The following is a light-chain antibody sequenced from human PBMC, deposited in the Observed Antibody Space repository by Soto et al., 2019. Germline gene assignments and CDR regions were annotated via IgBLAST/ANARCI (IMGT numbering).Light chain of an antibody. Sequence: DIQLTQSPSFLSASVGDRVTITCRASQGISSYLAWYQQKPGKAPKLLIYAASTLQSGVPSRFSGSGSGTEFTFTISSLQPEDFATYYCQQLNSYPLTFGGGIKVEIK. CDR2: AAS. J-gene: IGKJ4*01. CDR1: QGISSY. CDR3: QQLNSYPLT. V-gene: IGKV1-9*01.